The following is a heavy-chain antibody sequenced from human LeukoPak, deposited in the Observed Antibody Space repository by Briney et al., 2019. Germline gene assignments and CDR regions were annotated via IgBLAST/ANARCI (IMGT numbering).Heavy chain of an antibody. CDR1: GFTFSSYA. CDR2: IYSGGTT. J-gene: IGHJ4*02. V-gene: IGHV3-66*01. CDR3: ARVAPGDYFNY. D-gene: IGHD3-10*01. Sequence: GGSLRLSCAASGFTFSSYAMSWVRQAPGKGLEWVSVIYSGGTTHYADSVKGRFTISRDNSKNTLYLQMNSLRAEDTAVYYCARVAPGDYFNYWGQGTLVTVSS.